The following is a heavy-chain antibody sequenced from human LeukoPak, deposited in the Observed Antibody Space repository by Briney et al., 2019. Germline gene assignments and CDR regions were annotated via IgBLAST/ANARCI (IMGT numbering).Heavy chain of an antibody. Sequence: GGSLRLSCAASGFTFSDYYRSWLRQAPGKGLEWVSYISSSGSTIYYADSVKGRFTISRDNAKNSLYLQMNSLRAEDTAVYYCARALGDAVAFDIWGQGTMVTVSS. V-gene: IGHV3-11*01. CDR1: GFTFSDYY. CDR3: ARALGDAVAFDI. CDR2: ISSSGSTI. D-gene: IGHD2-21*02. J-gene: IGHJ3*02.